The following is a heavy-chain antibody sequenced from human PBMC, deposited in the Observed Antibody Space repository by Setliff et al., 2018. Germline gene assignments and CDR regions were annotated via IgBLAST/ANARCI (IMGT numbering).Heavy chain of an antibody. J-gene: IGHJ6*03. CDR2: IYIGGSA. D-gene: IGHD6-19*01. CDR3: AREQWLDPPGYYYMDV. CDR1: DLSISIGYY. V-gene: IGHV4-4*07. Sequence: SETLSLTCTVSDLSISIGYYWSWIRQPAGKGLEWIGHIYIGGSANYNPSLKSRVTMSIDTSKNQFSLKLNSVTAADMAVYYCAREQWLDPPGYYYMDVWAKGTTVTVSS.